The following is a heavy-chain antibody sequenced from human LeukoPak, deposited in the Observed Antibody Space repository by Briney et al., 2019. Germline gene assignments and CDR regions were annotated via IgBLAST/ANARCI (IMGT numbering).Heavy chain of an antibody. CDR3: ARTLPLYSSSWYEY. V-gene: IGHV1-2*02. CDR1: GYTFTACH. J-gene: IGHJ4*02. Sequence: ASVKVSCKASGYTFTACHMHWVRQAPGQGLEWMGWLNPNSGGTNYAQKFQGRVTMTRDTSISTAYMELSNLRSDDTAVFYCARTLPLYSSSWYEYWGQGTLVTVSS. D-gene: IGHD6-13*01. CDR2: LNPNSGGT.